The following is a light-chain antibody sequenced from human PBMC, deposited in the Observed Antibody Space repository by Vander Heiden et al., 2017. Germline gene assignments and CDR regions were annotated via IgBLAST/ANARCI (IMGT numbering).Light chain of an antibody. CDR3: SAFAGYDTYV. CDR1: STGVGAYNY. V-gene: IGLV2-11*01. Sequence: QSALTQPRSVSGSPGQSVTFSCTGTSTGVGAYNYVSWYQQYPGKAPKLMIYDVSKRPSGVPDRFSGSKSGNTASLTISGLQAEDEADYYCSAFAGYDTYVFGTGTQVTVL. J-gene: IGLJ1*01. CDR2: DVS.